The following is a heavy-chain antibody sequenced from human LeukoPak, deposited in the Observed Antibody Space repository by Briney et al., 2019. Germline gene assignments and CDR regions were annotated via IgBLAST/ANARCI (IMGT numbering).Heavy chain of an antibody. J-gene: IGHJ3*02. CDR1: GYTFTSYY. CDR2: INPNTGDT. D-gene: IGHD3-16*01. Sequence: VASVKVSCKASGYTFTSYYMHWVRQAPGRGLEWMGWINPNTGDTNYAQKFQGRVTMTRDTSITTAYMELSGLRSDDTAVYYCARDHVGDDAFDIWGQGTMVTVSS. V-gene: IGHV1-2*02. CDR3: ARDHVGDDAFDI.